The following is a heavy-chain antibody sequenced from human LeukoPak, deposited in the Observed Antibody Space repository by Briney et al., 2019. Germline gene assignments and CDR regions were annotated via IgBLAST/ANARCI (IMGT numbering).Heavy chain of an antibody. D-gene: IGHD6-13*01. CDR1: GGSISSGSYY. CDR3: ARERWAAAGTGHFDY. V-gene: IGHV4-61*01. Sequence: ASQTLSLTCTVSGGSISSGSYYWSWIRQPPGKGLEWIGYIYYSGSTNYNPSLKSRVTISVDTSKNQFSLKLSSVTAADTAVYYCARERWAAAGTGHFDYWGQGTLVTVSS. CDR2: IYYSGST. J-gene: IGHJ4*02.